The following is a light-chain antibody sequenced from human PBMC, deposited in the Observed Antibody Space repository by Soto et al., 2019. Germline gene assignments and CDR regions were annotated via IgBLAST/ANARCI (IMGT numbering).Light chain of an antibody. CDR3: GTWDSSLSAVV. V-gene: IGLV1-51*02. CDR2: ENN. CDR1: SSNIGNNY. Sequence: QPVLTQPPSVSAAPGQKVTISCSGSSSNIGNNYVSWYQQLPGTAPKLLIYENNKRPSGIPDRFSGSKSGTLATLGITGLQTGDEADYYCGTWDSSLSAVVFGGGTKLTVL. J-gene: IGLJ2*01.